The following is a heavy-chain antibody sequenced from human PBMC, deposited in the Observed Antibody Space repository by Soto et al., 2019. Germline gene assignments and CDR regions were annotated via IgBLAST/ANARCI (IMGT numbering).Heavy chain of an antibody. V-gene: IGHV3-33*01. D-gene: IGHD3-10*01. Sequence: QVQLVESGGGVVQPGRSLRLSCAASGFTFSSYGMHWVRQAPGKGLEWVAVIWYDGSNKYYADSVKGRFTISRDNSKNPLYLQMNSLRAEDTAVYYCARDLSYYGSGVDYWGQGTLVTVSS. CDR1: GFTFSSYG. J-gene: IGHJ4*02. CDR3: ARDLSYYGSGVDY. CDR2: IWYDGSNK.